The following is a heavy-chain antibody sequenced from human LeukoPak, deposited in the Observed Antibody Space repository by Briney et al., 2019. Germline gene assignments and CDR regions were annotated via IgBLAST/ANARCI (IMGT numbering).Heavy chain of an antibody. J-gene: IGHJ4*02. D-gene: IGHD1-26*01. V-gene: IGHV4-30-2*01. CDR3: ARGILGATFNP. CDR2: IYHSGST. Sequence: SQTLSLTCAVSGGSISSGGYSWSWIRQPPGKGLEWIGYIYHSGSTYYNPSLKSRVTISVDRSKNQFSLKLSSVTAADTAVYYCARGILGATFNPGGQGTLVTVSS. CDR1: GGSISSGGYS.